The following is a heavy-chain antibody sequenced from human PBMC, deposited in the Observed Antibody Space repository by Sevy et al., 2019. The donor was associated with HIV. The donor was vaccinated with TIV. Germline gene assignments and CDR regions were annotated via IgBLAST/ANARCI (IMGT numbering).Heavy chain of an antibody. CDR3: ARVRLAAAGDAFDI. Sequence: SETLSLTCAVYGGSFSGYYWSWIRQSPGKGLEWIGEINHSGSTNYNASLKSRVTISIDTSKNQFSLRLNSVTAADTGVYYCARVRLAAAGDAFDIWGQGTMVTVSS. J-gene: IGHJ3*02. CDR2: INHSGST. D-gene: IGHD6-13*01. CDR1: GGSFSGYY. V-gene: IGHV4-34*01.